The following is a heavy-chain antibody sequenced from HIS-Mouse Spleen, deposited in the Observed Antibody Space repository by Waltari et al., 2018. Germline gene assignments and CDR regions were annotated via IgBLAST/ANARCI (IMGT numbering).Heavy chain of an antibody. J-gene: IGHJ2*01. CDR1: CGSISSISYY. D-gene: IGHD6-13*01. V-gene: IGHV4-39*07. CDR2: IYYSGST. Sequence: QLQLQESGPGLVKPSETLSLTCTVPCGSISSISYYWARLRQPPGKGLEWIGSIYYSGSTYYNPSLKSRVTISVDTSNNQFSLKLSSVTAADTAVYYCAREIPYSSSWYDWYFDLWGRGTLVTVSS. CDR3: AREIPYSSSWYDWYFDL.